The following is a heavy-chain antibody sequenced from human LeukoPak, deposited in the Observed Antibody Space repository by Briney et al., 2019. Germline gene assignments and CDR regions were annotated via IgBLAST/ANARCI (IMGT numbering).Heavy chain of an antibody. CDR3: ARTIRRSGFDP. D-gene: IGHD5-24*01. CDR1: GFSLSTSGVG. J-gene: IGHJ5*02. CDR2: IYWNDDE. V-gene: IGHV2-5*01. Sequence: SGPTLVKPTQTLTLTCTFSGFSLSTSGVGVGWIRQPPGKALEWLALIYWNDDEHYSPSLKSRLAITKDTSKNQVVLTMTNMDPVDTATYYCARTIRRSGFDPWGQGTLVTVSS.